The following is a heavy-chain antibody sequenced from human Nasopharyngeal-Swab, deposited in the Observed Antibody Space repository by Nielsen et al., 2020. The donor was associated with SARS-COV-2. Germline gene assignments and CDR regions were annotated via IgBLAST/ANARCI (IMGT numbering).Heavy chain of an antibody. CDR2: IDWDDDK. D-gene: IGHD3-3*01. CDR3: ARVSGYYKPGAFDI. CDR1: GFSLSTSGMC. V-gene: IGHV2-70*01. J-gene: IGHJ3*02. Sequence: SGLTLVKPTQTLTLTCTFSGFSLSTSGMCVSWIRQPPGKALEWLALIDWDDDKYYSTSLKTRLTISKDTSKNQVVLTMTNMDPVDTATYYCARVSGYYKPGAFDIWGQGTMVTVSS.